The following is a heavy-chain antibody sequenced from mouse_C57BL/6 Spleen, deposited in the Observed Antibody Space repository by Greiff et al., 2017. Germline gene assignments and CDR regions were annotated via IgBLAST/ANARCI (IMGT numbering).Heavy chain of an antibody. CDR1: GYTFTSYW. CDR3: AREEEYGNYDAWFAY. J-gene: IGHJ3*01. D-gene: IGHD2-1*01. V-gene: IGHV1-61*01. Sequence: QVQLQQPGAELVRPGSSVKLSCKASGYTFTSYWMDWVKQRPGQGLEWIGNIYPSDSETHYNQKFKDKATLTVDKSSSTAYMQLSSLTSEDSAVYYCAREEEYGNYDAWFAYWGQGTLVTVSA. CDR2: IYPSDSET.